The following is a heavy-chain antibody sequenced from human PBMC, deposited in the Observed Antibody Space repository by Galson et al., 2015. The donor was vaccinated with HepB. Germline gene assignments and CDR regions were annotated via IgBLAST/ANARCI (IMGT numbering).Heavy chain of an antibody. D-gene: IGHD3-16*01. J-gene: IGHJ4*02. CDR2: INPSGGNT. CDR3: ARGLKVSFY. Sequence: VKVSCKASGYTFTSYYIHWVRQAPGQGLEWMGIINPSGGNTNYIQKFQGRVTMTRDTSTSTDYMELSSLKSEDTAVYYCARGLKVSFYWGQGTLVTVSS. CDR1: GYTFTSYY. V-gene: IGHV1-46*01.